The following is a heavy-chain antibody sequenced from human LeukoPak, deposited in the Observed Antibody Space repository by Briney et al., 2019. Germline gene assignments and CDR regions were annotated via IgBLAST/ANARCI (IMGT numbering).Heavy chain of an antibody. J-gene: IGHJ4*02. D-gene: IGHD3-10*01. Sequence: ASVKVSCKASGGTFSSYAISWVRQAPGQGLEWMGGIIPIFGTANYAQKLQGRVTMTTDTSTTTAYMELGSLRSDDTAVYYCARAVPYYFGSGSTEEFDYWGQGTLVTVSS. V-gene: IGHV1-69*05. CDR1: GGTFSSYA. CDR3: ARAVPYYFGSGSTEEFDY. CDR2: IIPIFGTA.